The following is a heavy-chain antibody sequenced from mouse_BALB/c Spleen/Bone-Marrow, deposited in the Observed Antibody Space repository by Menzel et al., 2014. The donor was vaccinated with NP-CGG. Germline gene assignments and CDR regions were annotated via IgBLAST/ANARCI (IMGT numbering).Heavy chain of an antibody. J-gene: IGHJ4*01. V-gene: IGHV1-69*02. CDR1: GYTFTSYW. CDR3: ATARATSYAMDY. CDR2: IDPPDSYT. D-gene: IGHD3-1*01. Sequence: VQLQQSGAELVKPGASVKLSCKASGYTFTSYWMHWVKQRPGQGLEWIGEIDPPDSYTNYNQKFKGKATLTVDKSPSTAYMQLSSLTSEDSAVYYCATARATSYAMDYWGQGTSVTVSS.